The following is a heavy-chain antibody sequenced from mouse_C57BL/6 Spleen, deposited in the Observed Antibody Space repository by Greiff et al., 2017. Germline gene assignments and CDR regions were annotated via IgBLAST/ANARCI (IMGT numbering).Heavy chain of an antibody. V-gene: IGHV1-53*01. CDR1: GYTFTSYW. CDR3: AREREYDYDTAWFAY. D-gene: IGHD2-4*01. Sequence: VQLQQPGTELVKPGASVKLSCKASGYTFTSYWMHWVKQRPGQGVEWIGNINPSNGGTNYNEKFKSKATLTVDKSSSTAYMQLSSLTSEDSAVYYCAREREYDYDTAWFAYWGQGTLVTVSA. CDR2: INPSNGGT. J-gene: IGHJ3*01.